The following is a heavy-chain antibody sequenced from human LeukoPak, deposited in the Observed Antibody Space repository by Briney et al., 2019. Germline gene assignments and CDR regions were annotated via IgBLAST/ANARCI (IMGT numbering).Heavy chain of an antibody. J-gene: IGHJ6*03. V-gene: IGHV3-21*01. CDR1: GFTFSSYS. Sequence: EGSLRLSCAASGFTFSSYSMNWVRQAPGKGLEWVSSISSSSSYIYYADSVKGRFTISRDNAKNSLYLQMNSLRAEDTAVYYCARVAVTMIVVVPHYYYMDVWGKGTTVTVSS. CDR3: ARVAVTMIVVVPHYYYMDV. CDR2: ISSSSSYI. D-gene: IGHD3-22*01.